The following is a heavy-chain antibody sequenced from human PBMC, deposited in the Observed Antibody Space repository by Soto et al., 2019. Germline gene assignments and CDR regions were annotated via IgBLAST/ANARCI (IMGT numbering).Heavy chain of an antibody. J-gene: IGHJ4*02. V-gene: IGHV3-53*01. CDR2: IYGGGST. CDR1: GFTVSSSY. Sequence: LRLSCAASGFTVSSSYMSWVRQAPGKGLEWVSVIYGGGSTYYADSVKGRFTVSRDNSKNTLYLQMNSLRDEDTAIYFCAIPDLPGHYFDYWGQGTLVTVSS. CDR3: AIPDLPGHYFDY.